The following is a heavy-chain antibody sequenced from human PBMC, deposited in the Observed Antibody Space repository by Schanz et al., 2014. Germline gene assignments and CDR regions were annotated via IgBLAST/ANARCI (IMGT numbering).Heavy chain of an antibody. CDR2: INPNTGGT. CDR1: GYTFTGYY. Sequence: QVLLVQSGAEVKQPGASVKVSCKASGYTFTGYYIHWVRQAPGLGPEWMGRINPNTGGTKYAQKFQGRVTMTTDTSVSTAYMELSRLRSDDTAVYYCARVRSEDYGGMDVWGQGTTVTVSS. CDR3: ARVRSEDYGGMDV. J-gene: IGHJ6*02. V-gene: IGHV1-2*06.